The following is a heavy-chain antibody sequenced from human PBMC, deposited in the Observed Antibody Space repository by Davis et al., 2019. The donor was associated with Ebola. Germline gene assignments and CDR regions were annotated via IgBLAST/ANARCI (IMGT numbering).Heavy chain of an antibody. D-gene: IGHD3-10*01. CDR3: TRDPVVRPIDY. Sequence: PGGSLRLSCAASGFTFSNYAMNWVRQAPGKGLEWVSTIGGRGGVTYYADSVKGRFTISRDNSKNTLYLQMNSLRAEDTAVYYCTRDPVVRPIDYWGQGSLVTVSS. CDR1: GFTFSNYA. V-gene: IGHV3-23*01. CDR2: IGGRGGVT. J-gene: IGHJ4*02.